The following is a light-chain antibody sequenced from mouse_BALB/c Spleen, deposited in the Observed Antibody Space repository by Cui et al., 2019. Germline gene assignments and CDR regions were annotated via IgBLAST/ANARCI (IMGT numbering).Light chain of an antibody. J-gene: IGKJ5*01. Sequence: QIVLTQSPALMSAYPWEKVTMTCSASSSVSYMYWYQQKPRSSPKPWIYLTSNLASGVPARFSGSGSGTSYSLTISSMEAEDAATYYCQQWSSNPLTFGAGTKLELK. CDR2: LTS. CDR3: QQWSSNPLT. V-gene: IGKV4-68*01. CDR1: SSVSY.